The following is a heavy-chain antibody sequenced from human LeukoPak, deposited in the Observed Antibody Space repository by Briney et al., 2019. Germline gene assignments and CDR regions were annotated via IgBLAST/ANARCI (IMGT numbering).Heavy chain of an antibody. V-gene: IGHV4-39*01. D-gene: IGHD6-19*01. CDR1: GGSISSSSYY. Sequence: SETLSLTCTVSGGSISSSSYYWGWIRQPPGKGLEWIGSIYYSGSTYYNPSLKSRVTISVDTSKNQFSLKLSSVTAADTAVYYCARHGVAVAGRVDYFDYWGQGTLVIVSS. J-gene: IGHJ4*02. CDR3: ARHGVAVAGRVDYFDY. CDR2: IYYSGST.